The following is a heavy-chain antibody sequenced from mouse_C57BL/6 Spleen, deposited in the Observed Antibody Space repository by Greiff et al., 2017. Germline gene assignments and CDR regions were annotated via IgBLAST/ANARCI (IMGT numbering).Heavy chain of an antibody. CDR2: IIGGGGNT. CDR1: GFTFSSYT. D-gene: IGHD2-5*01. CDR3: ARPFDYSNYRDWFAY. J-gene: IGHJ3*01. Sequence: EVQLVESGGGLVKPGGSLKLSCAASGFTFSSYTMSWVRQTPEKRLEWVATIIGGGGNTYYPDSVKGRFTISRDNAKNTLYLQMSRLRSEDTALYYCARPFDYSNYRDWFAYWGQGTLVTVSA. V-gene: IGHV5-9*01.